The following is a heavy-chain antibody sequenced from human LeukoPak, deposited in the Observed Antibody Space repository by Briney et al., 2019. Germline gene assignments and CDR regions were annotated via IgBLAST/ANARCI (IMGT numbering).Heavy chain of an antibody. CDR2: IKQDGSEK. D-gene: IGHD6-19*01. CDR3: AREGSSVSDAFDI. V-gene: IGHV3-7*01. Sequence: QPGGSLRLSCAASGFTFSSYWMSWVRQAPGKGLEWVANIKQDGSEKYYVDSVKGRFTISRDNAKNSLYLQMNSLRAEDTAAYYCAREGSSVSDAFDIWGQGTMVTVSS. J-gene: IGHJ3*02. CDR1: GFTFSSYW.